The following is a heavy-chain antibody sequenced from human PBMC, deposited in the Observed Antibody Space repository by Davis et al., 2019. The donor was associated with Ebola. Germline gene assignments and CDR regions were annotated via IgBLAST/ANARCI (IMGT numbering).Heavy chain of an antibody. CDR2: TYYSSKWYN. V-gene: IGHV6-1*01. J-gene: IGHJ4*02. Sequence: HSQTLSLTCAISGDSVSINSGGWNWIRQSPSGGLEWLGRTYYSSKWYNDYAVSVKSRITINPDTSKNQFSLHLNSVTPEDAAVYFCARGWLRSPGFDYWGQGTLVSVSS. CDR1: GDSVSINSGG. CDR3: ARGWLRSPGFDY. D-gene: IGHD5-12*01.